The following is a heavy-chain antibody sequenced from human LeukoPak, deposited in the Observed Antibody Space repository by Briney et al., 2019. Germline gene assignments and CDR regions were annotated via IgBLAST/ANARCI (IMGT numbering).Heavy chain of an antibody. CDR1: GGSISSGGYY. CDR2: IYYNGST. Sequence: PSQTLSLTCTVSGGSISSGGYYWSWIRQHPGKGLEWIGYIYYNGSTYYNPSLKSRVTISVDTSKNQFSLKLSSVTAADTAVYYCARQRDSSGYYYYFDYWGQGALVTVSS. D-gene: IGHD3-22*01. CDR3: ARQRDSSGYYYYFDY. V-gene: IGHV4-31*03. J-gene: IGHJ4*02.